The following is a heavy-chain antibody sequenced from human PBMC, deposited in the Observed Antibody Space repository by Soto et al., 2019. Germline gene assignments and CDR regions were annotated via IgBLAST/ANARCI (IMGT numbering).Heavy chain of an antibody. D-gene: IGHD6-19*01. CDR3: AKGKTSGWYSFDY. Sequence: GGSLRLSSVDSGFTFSNYAMSWVRQAPGKGLEWVSGISASGRDTYYADSVKDRFTISRDSFKNTLYLQMNSLRAEDTGTYYCAKGKTSGWYSFDYWGQGALVSV. CDR2: ISASGRDT. CDR1: GFTFSNYA. J-gene: IGHJ4*02. V-gene: IGHV3-23*01.